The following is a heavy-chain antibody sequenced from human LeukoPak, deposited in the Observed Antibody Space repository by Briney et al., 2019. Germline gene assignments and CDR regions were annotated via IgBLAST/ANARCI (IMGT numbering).Heavy chain of an antibody. J-gene: IGHJ6*02. CDR3: NLYYYDSSAPLGSYYYYGMDV. Sequence: ASVKVSCKGSARTFSSYAISWVRRAPGQGLECMGGIIPIFGTANYAQKFQRRVTITADESTSTAYMELSSLRSEDTAVYYCNLYYYDSSAPLGSYYYYGMDVWRQGTTVTVSS. D-gene: IGHD3-22*01. CDR1: ARTFSSYA. CDR2: IIPIFGTA. V-gene: IGHV1-69*13.